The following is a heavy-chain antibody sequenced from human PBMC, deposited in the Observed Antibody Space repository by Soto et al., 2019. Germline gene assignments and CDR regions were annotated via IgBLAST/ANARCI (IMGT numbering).Heavy chain of an antibody. D-gene: IGHD2-15*01. Sequence: PGESLKISCKASGYTFASYWIGWVRQMPGKGLEWMGIIYPADSDTRYNPSFQGQVTISADKSITTAYLQWSSLKASDTAMYYCARGPTPLFGHWGQGTLVTVSS. CDR2: IYPADSDT. CDR3: ARGPTPLFGH. CDR1: GYTFASYW. J-gene: IGHJ4*02. V-gene: IGHV5-51*01.